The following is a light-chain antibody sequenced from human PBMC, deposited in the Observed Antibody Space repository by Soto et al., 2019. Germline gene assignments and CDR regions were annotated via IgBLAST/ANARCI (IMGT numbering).Light chain of an antibody. CDR1: NSNIGDNT. CDR3: AAWDDSLNGYV. V-gene: IGLV1-44*01. Sequence: QSVLTQPPSASGTPWQRVTISCYGSNSNIGDNTVDWYQQLPGTAPKLLIYSNNQRPSGVPDRFSGSKSGTSASLAINGLQSEDETDYYCAAWDDSLNGYVFGTGTKV. CDR2: SNN. J-gene: IGLJ1*01.